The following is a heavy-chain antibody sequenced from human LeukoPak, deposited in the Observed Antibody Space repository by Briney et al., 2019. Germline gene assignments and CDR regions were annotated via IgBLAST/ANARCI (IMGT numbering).Heavy chain of an antibody. CDR1: GGSISTYY. Sequence: PSETLSLTCTVSGGSISTYYWSWIRQPPGKGLEWIGYIYYSGSTHYNPSLKSRVTISVDTSKNQFSLKLSSVTAADTAVYYCARRSQAAAGRGIDYWGQGTLVTVSS. D-gene: IGHD6-13*01. J-gene: IGHJ4*02. V-gene: IGHV4-59*08. CDR3: ARRSQAAAGRGIDY. CDR2: IYYSGST.